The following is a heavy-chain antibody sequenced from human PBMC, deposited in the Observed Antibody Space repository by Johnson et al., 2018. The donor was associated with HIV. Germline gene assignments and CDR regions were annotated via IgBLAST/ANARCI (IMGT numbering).Heavy chain of an antibody. D-gene: IGHD6-13*01. CDR1: GFTFSSYA. CDR3: AKDWGAAAGSGAFDV. Sequence: VQLVESGGGLVQPGGSLRLSCAASGFTFSSYAMSWVRQAPGKGLEWVSAISGSGGSTYYADSVKGRFTISRDNSKNTLYLYMTSLRSDDTTTYYCAKDWGAAAGSGAFDVWGRGTLVTVSS. CDR2: ISGSGGST. J-gene: IGHJ3*01. V-gene: IGHV3-23*04.